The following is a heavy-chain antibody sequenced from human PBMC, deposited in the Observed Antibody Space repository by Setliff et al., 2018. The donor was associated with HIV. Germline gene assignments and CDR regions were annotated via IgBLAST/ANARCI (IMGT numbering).Heavy chain of an antibody. CDR1: GYTFTNNG. CDR2: MNPSSGHT. CDR3: ARGGGSSYLYDSRGSEYFQF. Sequence: ASVKVSCKASGYTFTNNGISWVRQAPGQGLEWMGWMNPSSGHTGYAHKFQGRVTMTRDTSISTAFMELSSLTSEDSAVYYCARGGGSSYLYDSRGSEYFQFWGQGALVTVSS. V-gene: IGHV1-8*01. D-gene: IGHD3-22*01. J-gene: IGHJ1*01.